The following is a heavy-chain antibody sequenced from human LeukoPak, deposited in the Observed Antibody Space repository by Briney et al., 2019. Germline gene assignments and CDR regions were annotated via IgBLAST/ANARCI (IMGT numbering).Heavy chain of an antibody. CDR1: GFTFSSYS. Sequence: GGSLRLSCAASGFTFSSYSMNWVRQAPGEGLEWVSYISSSSTIYYADSVKGRFTISRDNAKNSLYLQMNSLRDEDTAVYYCARDRTPEPGLDVWGQGTTVTVSS. CDR2: ISSSSTI. J-gene: IGHJ6*02. CDR3: ARDRTPEPGLDV. D-gene: IGHD1-14*01. V-gene: IGHV3-48*02.